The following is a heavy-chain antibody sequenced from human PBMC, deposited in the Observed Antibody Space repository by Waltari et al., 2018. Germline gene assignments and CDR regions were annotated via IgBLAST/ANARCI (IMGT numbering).Heavy chain of an antibody. V-gene: IGHV4-34*01. D-gene: IGHD6-13*01. J-gene: IGHJ4*02. Sequence: QVQLQQWGAGLLKPSETLSLTCAVYGGSFGGYYWSWIRQPPGKGLEWIGEINHSGSTNYNPSLKSRVTISVDTSKNQFSLKLSSVTAADTAVYYCARESYSSHFDYWGQGTLVTVSS. CDR3: ARESYSSHFDY. CDR1: GGSFGGYY. CDR2: INHSGST.